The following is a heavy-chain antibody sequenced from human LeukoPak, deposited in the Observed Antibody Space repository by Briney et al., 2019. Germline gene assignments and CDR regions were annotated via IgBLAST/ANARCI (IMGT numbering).Heavy chain of an antibody. D-gene: IGHD3-3*01. V-gene: IGHV4-39*01. CDR1: RDSISSNSHY. CDR2: INHREIT. J-gene: IGHJ4*02. CDR3: ARHADKAVGRFFDN. Sequence: SETLSLTCTVSRDSISSNSHYWGWVRQAPGKGLEWIASINHREITYYNQSLKSRVTIFVDTSKNQFSLRLSSVTATDTAIYYCARHADKAVGRFFDNWGPGTLVTVSS.